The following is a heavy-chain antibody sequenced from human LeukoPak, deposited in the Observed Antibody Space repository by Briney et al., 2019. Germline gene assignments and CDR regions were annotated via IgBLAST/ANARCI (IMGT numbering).Heavy chain of an antibody. CDR1: GYTFTGYY. V-gene: IGHV1-2*02. J-gene: IGHJ4*02. CDR2: INPNNGGT. D-gene: IGHD6-19*01. Sequence: ASVKVSCKASGYTFTGYYMHWVRQAPEQGLDWMGWINPNNGGTNYAQKFQGRVTVTRDTSISTAYMELSRLRSDDTAVYYVAREIRKGQWPVFALNYWGQGTLVTVSS. CDR3: AREIRKGQWPVFALNY.